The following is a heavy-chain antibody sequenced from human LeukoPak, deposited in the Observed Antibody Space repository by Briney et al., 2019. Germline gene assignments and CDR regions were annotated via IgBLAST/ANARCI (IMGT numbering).Heavy chain of an antibody. CDR2: IYHSGST. V-gene: IGHV4-59*12. D-gene: IGHD1-1*01. CDR3: ARDRGTWNDDGFDY. Sequence: SETLSLTCTVSGDSISSYYWSWIRQPPGKGLEWIGYIYHSGSTNYNPSLKSRVTMSVDTSKNQFSLKLSSVTAADTAVYYCARDRGTWNDDGFDYWGQGTLVTVSS. J-gene: IGHJ4*02. CDR1: GDSISSYY.